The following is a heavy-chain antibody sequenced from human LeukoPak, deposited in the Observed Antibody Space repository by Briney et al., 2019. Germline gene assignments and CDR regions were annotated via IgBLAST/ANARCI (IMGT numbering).Heavy chain of an antibody. CDR1: GFTFSSYS. D-gene: IGHD3-10*01. Sequence: PGGSLRLSCAASGFTFSSYSMNWVRQAPGKGLEWVSSISSSSSYIYYADSVKGRFTISRDNAKNSLYLQMNSLRAEDTAVYYCARALSLNYYGSGSSPQYYYGMDVWGQGTTVTVSS. J-gene: IGHJ6*02. CDR2: ISSSSSYI. CDR3: ARALSLNYYGSGSSPQYYYGMDV. V-gene: IGHV3-21*01.